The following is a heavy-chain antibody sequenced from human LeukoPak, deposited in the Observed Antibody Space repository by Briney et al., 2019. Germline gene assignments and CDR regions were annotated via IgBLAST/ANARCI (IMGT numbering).Heavy chain of an antibody. CDR2: ISSSSSYI. D-gene: IGHD6-13*01. Sequence: PGGSLRLSCAASGFTFSSYSMNWVRQAPGKGLEWVSSISSSSSYIYYADSVKGRFTISRDNAKNSLYLQMNSLRAEDTAVYYCARDRRKGGSSWYRGWCFDLWGRGTLVTVSS. CDR3: ARDRRKGGSSWYRGWCFDL. CDR1: GFTFSSYS. J-gene: IGHJ2*01. V-gene: IGHV3-21*01.